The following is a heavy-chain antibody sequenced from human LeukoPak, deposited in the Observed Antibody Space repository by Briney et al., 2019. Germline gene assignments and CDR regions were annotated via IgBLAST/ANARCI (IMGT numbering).Heavy chain of an antibody. CDR2: INHSGST. CDR1: GYSISSGYY. CDR3: ARVRGGHPAH. V-gene: IGHV4-34*01. Sequence: SETLSLTCAVSGYSISSGYYWSWIRQPPGKGLEWIGEINHSGSTNYNPSLKSRVTISVDTSKNQFSLKLSSVTAADTAVYYCARVRGGHPAHWGQGTLVTVSS. J-gene: IGHJ4*02. D-gene: IGHD2-15*01.